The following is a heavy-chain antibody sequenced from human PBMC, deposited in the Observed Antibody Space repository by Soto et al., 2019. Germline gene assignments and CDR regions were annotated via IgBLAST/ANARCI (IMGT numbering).Heavy chain of an antibody. CDR1: GFIFSNYP. J-gene: IGHJ4*01. CDR2: ISNSADT. D-gene: IGHD2-15*01. Sequence: EVQLLESGGGLVQPGGSLRLSCAASGFIFSNYPMNWVRQAPGKGLDWVSTISNSADTYYPDSVNGRFTVSRDNSKNTLYLQMNSLRSEDTAVYYCATASLYCSGRNCFTFDYCGHGALVTVSS. V-gene: IGHV3-23*01. CDR3: ATASLYCSGRNCFTFDY.